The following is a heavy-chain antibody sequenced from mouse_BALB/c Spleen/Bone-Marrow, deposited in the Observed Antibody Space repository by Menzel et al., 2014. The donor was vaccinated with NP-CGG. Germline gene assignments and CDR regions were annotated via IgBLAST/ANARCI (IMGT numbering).Heavy chain of an antibody. D-gene: IGHD2-2*01. V-gene: IGHV3-1*02. CDR2: IHYSGST. CDR1: GYSITSGYS. Sequence: EVQVVESGPDLVKPSQSLSLTCTVTGYSITSGYSWHWIRPFPGNKLEWMGYIHYSGSTNYNPSLKSRISITRDTSKNQFFLQLISVTTEDTATYYCARGENYGYDGFAYWGQGTLVTVSA. CDR3: ARGENYGYDGFAY. J-gene: IGHJ3*01.